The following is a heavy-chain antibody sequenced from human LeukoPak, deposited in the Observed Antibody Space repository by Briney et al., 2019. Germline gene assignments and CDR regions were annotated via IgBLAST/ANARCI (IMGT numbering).Heavy chain of an antibody. CDR1: GFTFSSYG. Sequence: GGSLRLSCAASGFTFSSYGIHWVRQAPGKGLEWVAVITYDGSNKYYVDSVKGRFTISRDNSKNTLNLQMNSLRAEDTAVYYCAKMRTPTAHSGDAFDIWGQGTMVTVSS. J-gene: IGHJ3*02. CDR3: AKMRTPTAHSGDAFDI. V-gene: IGHV3-30*18. D-gene: IGHD4-17*01. CDR2: ITYDGSNK.